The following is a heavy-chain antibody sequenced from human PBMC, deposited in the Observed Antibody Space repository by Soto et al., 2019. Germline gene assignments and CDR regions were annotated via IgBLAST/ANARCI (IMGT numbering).Heavy chain of an antibody. D-gene: IGHD6-6*01. V-gene: IGHV3-23*01. CDR2: ISGSGGST. CDR3: AKDIAALVPSTCYFDY. CDR1: GFTFSSYA. Sequence: GGSLRLSGAASGFTFSSYAMSWVRQAPGKGLEWVSAISGSGGSTYYADSVKGRFTIARDNSKNTLYLQMNSLRAEDTAVYYCAKDIAALVPSTCYFDYWGQGTLVTVSS. J-gene: IGHJ4*02.